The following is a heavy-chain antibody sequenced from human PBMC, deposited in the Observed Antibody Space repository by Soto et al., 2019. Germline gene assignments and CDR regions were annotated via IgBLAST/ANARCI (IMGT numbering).Heavy chain of an antibody. D-gene: IGHD6-19*01. Sequence: LSLTCTVSGGSISSGGYYWSWIRQHPGKGLEWIGYIYYSGSTYYNPSLKSRVTISVDTSKNQLSLKLSSVTAADTAVYYCARDKGGGSGWAGNPGAFDIWGQGTVVTVSS. CDR2: IYYSGST. V-gene: IGHV4-31*03. CDR1: GGSISSGGYY. J-gene: IGHJ3*02. CDR3: ARDKGGGSGWAGNPGAFDI.